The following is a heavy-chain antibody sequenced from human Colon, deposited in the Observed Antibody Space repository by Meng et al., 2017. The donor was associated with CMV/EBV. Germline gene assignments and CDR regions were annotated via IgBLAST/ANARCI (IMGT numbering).Heavy chain of an antibody. CDR2: IIPIFGTA. V-gene: IGHV1-69*05. CDR1: GGTFSSYA. J-gene: IGHJ4*02. D-gene: IGHD1-1*01. CDR3: AGGTTGTGGGGDY. Sequence: SVKVSCKASGGTFSSYAISWVRQAPGQGLEWMGGIIPIFGTANYAQKFQGRVTITTDESTSTAYMELSSLRSEDPAVYYCAGGTTGTGGGGDYWGQGTLVTVSS.